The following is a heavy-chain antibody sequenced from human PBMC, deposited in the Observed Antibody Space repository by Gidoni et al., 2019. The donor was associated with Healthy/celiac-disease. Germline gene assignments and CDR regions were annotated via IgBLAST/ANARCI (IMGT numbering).Heavy chain of an antibody. Sequence: QLQLQESGPGLVKPSETLSLTCTVSGGSISSSSYYWGWIRQPPGKGLEWIGSIYYSGSTYYNPSLKSRVTISVDTSKNQFSLKLSSVTAADTAVYYCARHVSGMWSSGVFWFDPWGQGTLVTVSS. CDR1: GGSISSSSYY. J-gene: IGHJ5*02. CDR3: ARHVSGMWSSGVFWFDP. V-gene: IGHV4-39*01. CDR2: IYYSGST. D-gene: IGHD1-1*01.